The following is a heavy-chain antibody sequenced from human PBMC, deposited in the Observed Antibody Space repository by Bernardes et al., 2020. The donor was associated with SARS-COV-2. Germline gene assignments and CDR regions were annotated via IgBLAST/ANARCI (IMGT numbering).Heavy chain of an antibody. V-gene: IGHV4-4*07. CDR2: IYTSGST. CDR3: ARAGITIFGVRIQGGFDY. D-gene: IGHD3-3*01. Sequence: TLSLTCTVSGGSISSYYWSWIRQPAGKGLEWIGRIYTSGSTNYNPSLKSRVTMSVDTSKNQFSLKLSSVTAADTAVYYCARAGITIFGVRIQGGFDYWGQGTLVTVSS. J-gene: IGHJ4*02. CDR1: GGSISSYY.